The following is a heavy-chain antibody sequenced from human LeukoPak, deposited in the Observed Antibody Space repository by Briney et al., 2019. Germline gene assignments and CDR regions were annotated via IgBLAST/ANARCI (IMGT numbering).Heavy chain of an antibody. CDR1: GGSFSGYY. CDR2: INHSGST. J-gene: IGHJ6*02. D-gene: IGHD3-10*01. Sequence: SETLSLTCAVYGGSFSGYYWSWIRQPPGKGLEWIGEINHSGSTNYNPSLKSRVTISVDTSKNQLSLKLSSVTAADTAVYYCARGRVVRRGPAYYGMDVWGQGTTVTVSS. V-gene: IGHV4-34*01. CDR3: ARGRVVRRGPAYYGMDV.